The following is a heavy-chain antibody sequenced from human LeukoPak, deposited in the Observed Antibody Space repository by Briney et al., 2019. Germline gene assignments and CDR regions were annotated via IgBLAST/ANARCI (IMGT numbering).Heavy chain of an antibody. CDR2: MNPNSGNT. CDR1: GYTFTSYD. V-gene: IGHV1-8*03. D-gene: IGHD3-3*01. J-gene: IGHJ6*03. CDR3: ARGPHYDFWSGYYALYYYYMDV. Sequence: GASVKVSCKASGYTFTSYDINWVRQATGQGLEWMGWMNPNSGNTGYAQKFQGRVTITRNTSISTAYMELSSLRSEDTAVYYCARGPHYDFWSGYYALYYYYMDVWGKGTTVTVSS.